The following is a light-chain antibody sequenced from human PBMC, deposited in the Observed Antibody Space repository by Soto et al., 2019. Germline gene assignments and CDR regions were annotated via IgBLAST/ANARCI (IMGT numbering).Light chain of an antibody. CDR3: QQYGTSPIT. CDR1: QTVSSY. CDR2: DAS. J-gene: IGKJ5*01. Sequence: ENVLTQSPGTLSLSPGERATLSCRASQTVSSYLTWYQQRPGQAPRLLISDASRRATGIPDRFSGSGSGTDFTLTISRLEPEDFALYYCQQYGTSPITLGQGPRLEIK. V-gene: IGKV3-20*01.